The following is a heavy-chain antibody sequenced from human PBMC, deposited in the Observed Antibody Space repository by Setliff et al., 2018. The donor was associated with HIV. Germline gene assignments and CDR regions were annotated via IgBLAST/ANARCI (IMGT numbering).Heavy chain of an antibody. V-gene: IGHV4-39*07. CDR1: GGPITTSTYY. CDR3: ATCRHRPSNWFDP. Sequence: SETLSLTCSVSGGPITTSTYYWGWIRQPPGKGLEWIGSVYNSGITFKNPSLKSRVSISVDRSGNQFSLRLTSVTAADTAVYYCATCRHRPSNWFDPWGQGTVVTVS. CDR2: VYNSGIT. J-gene: IGHJ5*02.